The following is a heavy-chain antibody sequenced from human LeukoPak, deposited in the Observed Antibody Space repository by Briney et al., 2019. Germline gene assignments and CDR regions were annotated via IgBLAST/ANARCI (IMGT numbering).Heavy chain of an antibody. CDR1: GFTFSSYE. D-gene: IGHD4-17*01. CDR2: ISSSGSTI. Sequence: GGSLRLSCAAPGFTFSSYEMNWVRQAPGKGLEWVSYISSSGSTIYYADSVKGRFTISRDNAKNSLYLQMNSLRAEDTAVYYCARDPDYGDPDYWGQGTLVTVSS. J-gene: IGHJ4*02. CDR3: ARDPDYGDPDY. V-gene: IGHV3-48*03.